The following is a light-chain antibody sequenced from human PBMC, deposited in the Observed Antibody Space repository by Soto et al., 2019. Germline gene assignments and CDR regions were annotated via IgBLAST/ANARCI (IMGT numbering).Light chain of an antibody. J-gene: IGKJ4*01. V-gene: IGKV1D-17*01. CDR1: QGISND. CDR2: GAS. CDR3: LHHNSYPLT. Sequence: NIPMTQSPSAMSASVGDRVTITCRASQGISNDLAWFQQKPGKVPKNLIYGASSLQSGVPSRFSGSGSGTEFTLTISNLQPEDFATYYCLHHNSYPLTFGGGTKVEIK.